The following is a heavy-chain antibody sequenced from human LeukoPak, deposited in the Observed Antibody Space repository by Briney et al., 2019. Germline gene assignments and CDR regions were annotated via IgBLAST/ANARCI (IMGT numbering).Heavy chain of an antibody. CDR1: GFTFSRYW. V-gene: IGHV3-74*01. D-gene: IGHD3-3*01. CDR3: ARDLSYYDFWSDLDY. J-gene: IGHJ4*02. CDR2: INSDGSSI. Sequence: GGSLRLSCAASGFTFSRYWMHWVRQAPGKGLVWVSRINSDGSSIGYADSVKGRFTISRDNAKNTLYLQMNSLRAEDTAVYYCARDLSYYDFWSDLDYWGQGTLVTVSS.